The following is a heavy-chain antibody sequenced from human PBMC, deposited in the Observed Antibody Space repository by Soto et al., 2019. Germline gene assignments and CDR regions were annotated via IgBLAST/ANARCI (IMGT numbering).Heavy chain of an antibody. V-gene: IGHV3-23*01. CDR2: ISGSGGST. J-gene: IGHJ6*02. CDR1: GFTLSSYA. CDR3: ANVLSLFNSGSYEPSPRYGMDV. D-gene: IGHD1-26*01. Sequence: HPGGSLRLSCAASGFTLSSYAMSWVRQAPGKGLEWVSAISGSGGSTYYADSVKGRFTISRDNSKNTLYLQMNSLRAEDTAVYYCANVLSLFNSGSYEPSPRYGMDVWGQGTTVTVSS.